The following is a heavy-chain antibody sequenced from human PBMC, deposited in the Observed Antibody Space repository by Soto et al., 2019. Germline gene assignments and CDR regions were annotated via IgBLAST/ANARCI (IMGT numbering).Heavy chain of an antibody. CDR2: ISYDGSNK. V-gene: IGHV3-30*18. CDR3: AKVAALRWPMALDY. D-gene: IGHD2-8*01. Sequence: PGGSLRLSCGGSGFTFSRCGMHWGRQAPGKGLEWVAVISYDGSNKYYADSVKGRFTISRDNSKNTLYLKMNSLRAEDTAVYYCAKVAALRWPMALDYWGQGTLVTVSS. J-gene: IGHJ4*02. CDR1: GFTFSRCG.